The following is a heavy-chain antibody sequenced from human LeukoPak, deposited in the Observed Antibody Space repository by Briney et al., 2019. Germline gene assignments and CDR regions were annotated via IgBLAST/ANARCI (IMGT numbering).Heavy chain of an antibody. D-gene: IGHD3-22*01. CDR2: ISYDGSNK. Sequence: QPGGSLRLSCAASGFTFSSYAMHWVRQAPGKGLEWVAVISYDGSNKYYADSVKGRFTISRDNSKNTLYLQMNSLRAEDTAVYYCARGELYYYDSSGYYPHLYWGQGTLVTVSS. CDR3: ARGELYYYDSSGYYPHLY. J-gene: IGHJ4*02. V-gene: IGHV3-30*04. CDR1: GFTFSSYA.